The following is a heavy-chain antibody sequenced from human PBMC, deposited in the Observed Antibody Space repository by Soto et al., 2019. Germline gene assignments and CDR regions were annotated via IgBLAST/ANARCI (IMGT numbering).Heavy chain of an antibody. CDR1: NGSVSSGTYS. J-gene: IGHJ6*02. CDR2: IYYSGTT. CDR3: ARGHYYYGMDV. V-gene: IGHV4-30-2*01. Sequence: SETLSLTCTVSNGSVSSGTYSRSWVRQPPGKGLEWIGYIYYSGTTYYTPSLKSRLTMSMDRANDHFSLNLTSVTAADTAVYFCARGHYYYGMDVWGQGITVTVSS.